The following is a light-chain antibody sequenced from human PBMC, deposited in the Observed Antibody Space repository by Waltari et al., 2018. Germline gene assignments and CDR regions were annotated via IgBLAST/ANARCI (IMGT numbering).Light chain of an antibody. CDR1: STDVDSYNY. Sequence: QSALTQPASVSGSPGQSITISCTGTSTDVDSYNYVSWYQQHPGKAPKLIIYEVTDRAPGVFNRFSGSKSGNTASLTISGLQAEDEADYYCSSYTLSSNLEVFGGGTKLTVL. CDR3: SSYTLSSNLEV. J-gene: IGLJ2*01. CDR2: EVT. V-gene: IGLV2-14*01.